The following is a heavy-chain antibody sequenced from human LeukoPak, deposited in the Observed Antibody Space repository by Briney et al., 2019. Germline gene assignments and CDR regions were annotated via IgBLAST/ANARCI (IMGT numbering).Heavy chain of an antibody. Sequence: ASVKVSCKASGYTFTSYYMHWVRQAPGQGLEWMGIINPSGGSTSYAQKFQGRVTMTRDMSTSTVYMELSGLRSEDTAVYYCARGEGSHRLDYWGQGTLDTVSS. D-gene: IGHD1-26*01. J-gene: IGHJ4*02. CDR3: ARGEGSHRLDY. V-gene: IGHV1-46*01. CDR1: GYTFTSYY. CDR2: INPSGGST.